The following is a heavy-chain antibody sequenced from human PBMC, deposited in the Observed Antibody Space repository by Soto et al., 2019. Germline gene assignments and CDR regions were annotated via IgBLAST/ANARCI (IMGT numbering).Heavy chain of an antibody. D-gene: IGHD3-10*01. CDR1: GYTFTSYG. Sequence: QVQLVQSGAEVKKPGASVKVSCKASGYTFTSYGISWVRQAPGQGLEWMGWISAYNGNTNYAQKLQGRVTMTTDTSTSTAYMELRSLSSDDTAVYYCARGLGAASMVRGVIIWALDYWGQGTLVTVSS. J-gene: IGHJ4*02. V-gene: IGHV1-18*01. CDR3: ARGLGAASMVRGVIIWALDY. CDR2: ISAYNGNT.